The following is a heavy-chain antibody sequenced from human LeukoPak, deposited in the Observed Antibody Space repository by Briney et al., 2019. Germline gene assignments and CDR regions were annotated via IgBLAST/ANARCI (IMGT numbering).Heavy chain of an antibody. CDR2: IIPIFGTA. CDR3: ANEGYYYDSSGYLDY. J-gene: IGHJ4*02. CDR1: GGTFSSYA. Sequence: SVKVSCKASGGTFSSYAISWVRQAPGQGLEWMGGIIPIFGTANYAQKFQGRVTITTDESTSTAYMELSSLTSEDTAVYYCANEGYYYDSSGYLDYWGQGTLVTVSS. V-gene: IGHV1-69*05. D-gene: IGHD3-22*01.